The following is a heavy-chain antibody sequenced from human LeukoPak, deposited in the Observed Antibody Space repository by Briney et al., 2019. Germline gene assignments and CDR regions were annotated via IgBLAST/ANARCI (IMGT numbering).Heavy chain of an antibody. CDR1: GYTFTSYG. CDR2: ISAYNGNT. D-gene: IGHD2-2*02. CDR3: ARESYCSSTSCYTEYYYYYMDV. J-gene: IGHJ6*03. Sequence: ASVKVSCKXSGYTFTSYGISWVRQAPGQGLEWMGWISAYNGNTNYSQKLQGRVTMTTDTSTSTAYMELRSLRSDDTAVYYCARESYCSSTSCYTEYYYYYMDVWGKGTTVTVSS. V-gene: IGHV1-18*01.